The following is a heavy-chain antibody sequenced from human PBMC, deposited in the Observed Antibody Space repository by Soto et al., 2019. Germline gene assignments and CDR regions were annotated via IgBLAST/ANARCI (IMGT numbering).Heavy chain of an antibody. Sequence: QLQLQESGPGLVKPSETLSLTCTVSGGSISSSSYYWGWIRQPPGKGLEWMGSIYYSGSTYYNPSLNSRVTISVDTSKNQFSLKLSSVTAADTAVYYCARQFSSSWYKYYYGMDVWGQGTTVTVSS. CDR2: IYYSGST. V-gene: IGHV4-39*01. J-gene: IGHJ6*02. CDR1: GGSISSSSYY. D-gene: IGHD6-13*01. CDR3: ARQFSSSWYKYYYGMDV.